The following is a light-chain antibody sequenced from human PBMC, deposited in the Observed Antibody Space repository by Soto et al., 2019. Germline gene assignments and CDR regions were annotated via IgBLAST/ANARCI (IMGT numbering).Light chain of an antibody. CDR3: QQYNNFPYT. V-gene: IGKV1-33*01. CDR1: QDISHY. Sequence: DIHMTQSPSSLSASVGDRVVITCQTNQDISHYLNWYQHKPGKGPKLLIYDASNLDTGVTSRFSGTGSGTHFTFTISSLQPDDIGTYYCQQYNNFPYTFGQGTRLDIK. J-gene: IGKJ2*01. CDR2: DAS.